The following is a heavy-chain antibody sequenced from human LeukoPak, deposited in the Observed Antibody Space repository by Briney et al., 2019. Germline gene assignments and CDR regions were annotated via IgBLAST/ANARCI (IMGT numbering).Heavy chain of an antibody. CDR3: AKVAYCGGDCYSGALDY. D-gene: IGHD2-21*02. Sequence: GGSLRLSCAASGFTFDDYDMHWVRQAPGKGLEWVSGITWNSHSIAYADSVKGRFTISRDNAKNSLYLQMNSLRAEDTALYYCAKVAYCGGDCYSGALDYWGQGTLVTVSS. J-gene: IGHJ4*02. CDR1: GFTFDDYD. CDR2: ITWNSHSI. V-gene: IGHV3-9*01.